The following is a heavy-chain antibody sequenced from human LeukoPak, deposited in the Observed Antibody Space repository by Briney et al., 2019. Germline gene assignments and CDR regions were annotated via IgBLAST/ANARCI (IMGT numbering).Heavy chain of an antibody. Sequence: GASVKVSCKASGYTFTSYYIHWVRQAPGQGLEWMGIINPSGGNTNYARKFQGRVTMTRDTSTSTDYMELSSLRSEDTAMYYCAREEDGGYFDYWGQGTVVTVSS. CDR1: GYTFTSYY. D-gene: IGHD2-15*01. CDR3: AREEDGGYFDY. J-gene: IGHJ4*02. V-gene: IGHV1-46*01. CDR2: INPSGGNT.